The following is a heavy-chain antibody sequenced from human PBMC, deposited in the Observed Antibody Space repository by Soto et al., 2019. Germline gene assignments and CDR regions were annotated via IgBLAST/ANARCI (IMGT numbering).Heavy chain of an antibody. J-gene: IGHJ4*02. CDR1: GFTFSSYA. CDR3: ARGASWLRYEYYFAY. CDR2: IPYDGSNK. Sequence: QVQLVESGGGVVQPGRSLRLSCAASGFTFSSYAMHWVRQAPGKGLEWVAVIPYDGSNKYYADSVKGRFTISRDNSKNTLYLQMNSLRAEDTAVYYCARGASWLRYEYYFAYWGQGTLVTVSS. D-gene: IGHD5-12*01. V-gene: IGHV3-30-3*01.